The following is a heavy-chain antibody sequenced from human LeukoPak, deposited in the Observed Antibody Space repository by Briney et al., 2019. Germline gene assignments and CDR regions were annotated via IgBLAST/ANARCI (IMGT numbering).Heavy chain of an antibody. Sequence: PSETLSLTCAVSRGSISGSSYYWGWTRQPPGNGLEWIGSIYYSGSTYYNPSFNHRVTVSVDTSKKQFSLILSSVPAADTAVYYCARHVRVVGATTSYPFFDYWGQGTLVTVSS. CDR3: ARHVRVVGATTSYPFFDY. CDR1: RGSISGSSYY. CDR2: IYYSGST. J-gene: IGHJ4*02. V-gene: IGHV4-39*01. D-gene: IGHD1-26*01.